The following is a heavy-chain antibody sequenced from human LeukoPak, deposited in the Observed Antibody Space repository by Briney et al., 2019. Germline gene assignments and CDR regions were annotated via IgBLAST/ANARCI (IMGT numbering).Heavy chain of an antibody. CDR3: ARARPHCSGGSCYYYYGVDV. CDR1: GYTFTSYD. J-gene: IGHJ6*02. Sequence: GASVKVSCKASGYTFTSYDINWVRQATGQGLEWMGWMNPYSANTGYAQKFQGRVTMTRNTSISTAYMEFSSLRSEDTAVYYCARARPHCSGGSCYYYYGVDVWGQGTTVTVSS. CDR2: MNPYSANT. D-gene: IGHD2-15*01. V-gene: IGHV1-8*01.